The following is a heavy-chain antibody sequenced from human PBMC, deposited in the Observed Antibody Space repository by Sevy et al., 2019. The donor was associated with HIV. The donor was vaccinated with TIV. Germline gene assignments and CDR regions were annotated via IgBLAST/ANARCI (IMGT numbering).Heavy chain of an antibody. CDR2: IRHDGSTK. V-gene: IGHV3-30*02. CDR1: GFIFSKFD. CDR3: AKGLGMVQGALLSDDV. J-gene: IGHJ3*01. Sequence: GGSLRLSCAASGFIFSKFDMHWVRQAPGKGLEWVTFIRHDGSTKYYVESVKGRFTISRDNSKNTLYLQMNSLRPEDTAVYYCAKGLGMVQGALLSDDVWGQGTMVTVSS. D-gene: IGHD3-10*01.